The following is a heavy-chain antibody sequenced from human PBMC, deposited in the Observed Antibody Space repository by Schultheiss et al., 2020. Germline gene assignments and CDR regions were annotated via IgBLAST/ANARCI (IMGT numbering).Heavy chain of an antibody. CDR1: GGSISSGSYY. CDR3: ARASSSSGCNF. CDR2: IYTSGST. D-gene: IGHD6-19*01. J-gene: IGHJ4*02. Sequence: SQTLSLTCTVSGGSISSGSYYWSWIRQPAGKGLEWIGRIYTSGSTNYNPSLKSRVTISVDTSKNQFSLKLSSVTAADTAVYYCARASSSSGCNFWGQGRLGTVAS. V-gene: IGHV4-61*02.